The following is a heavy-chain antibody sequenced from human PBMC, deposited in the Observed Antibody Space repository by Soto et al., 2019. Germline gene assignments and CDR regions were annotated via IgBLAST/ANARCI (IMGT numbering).Heavy chain of an antibody. V-gene: IGHV3-23*01. CDR3: AKSPDFYYDGMDV. Sequence: EVHMLESGGGLVQPGGSQRLSCAASGFTFSGYAMTWVRQAPGKGLEWVSSISGSGANTYYADSVKGRFTISRDNSKNTLSLQLTSLRADDTAGYYWAKSPDFYYDGMDVWGQGTTVTVSS. CDR2: ISGSGANT. CDR1: GFTFSGYA. J-gene: IGHJ6*02.